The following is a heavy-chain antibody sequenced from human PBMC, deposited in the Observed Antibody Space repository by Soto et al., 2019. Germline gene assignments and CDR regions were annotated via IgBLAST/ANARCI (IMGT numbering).Heavy chain of an antibody. Sequence: SETLSLTCTVSGVSISSGGYYWSWIRQHPGKGLEWIGSIYYSGSTNYNPSLKSRVAISIDTSYQFSLKLTSVTAADTAVYYCAREWDDRYSGSYFSWGPRHGTGLKWFDSWGQGTPVTVSS. CDR3: AREWDDRYSGSYFSWGPRHGTGLKWFDS. CDR1: GVSISSGGYY. CDR2: IYYSGST. V-gene: IGHV4-61*08. D-gene: IGHD1-26*01. J-gene: IGHJ5*01.